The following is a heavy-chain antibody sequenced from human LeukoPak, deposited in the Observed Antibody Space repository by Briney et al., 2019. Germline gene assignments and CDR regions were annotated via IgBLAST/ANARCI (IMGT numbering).Heavy chain of an antibody. Sequence: GGSLRLSCAASGFTFSSYGMHWVRQAPGKGLEWVAVIWYDGSNKYYADSVKGRFTISRDNSKNTLYLQMNSLRAEDTAVYYCAREGKLYYYYYGMDVWGQGTTVTVSS. D-gene: IGHD2-15*01. CDR3: AREGKLYYYYYGMDV. J-gene: IGHJ6*02. CDR2: IWYDGSNK. CDR1: GFTFSSYG. V-gene: IGHV3-33*01.